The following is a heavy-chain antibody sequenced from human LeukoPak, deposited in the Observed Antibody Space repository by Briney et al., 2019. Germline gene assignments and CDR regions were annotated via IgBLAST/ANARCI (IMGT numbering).Heavy chain of an antibody. CDR3: ARDRDPGYYDTNGYRRVNAFDI. CDR2: ISSSSSTI. V-gene: IGHV3-48*01. CDR1: GFTFDDYG. Sequence: GGSLRLSCAASGFTFDDYGMSWVRQAPGKGLEWVSYISSSSSTIYYADSVKGRFTISRDNAKNSLYLQMNSLRAEDTAVYYCARDRDPGYYDTNGYRRVNAFDIWGQGTMVTVSS. J-gene: IGHJ3*02. D-gene: IGHD3-22*01.